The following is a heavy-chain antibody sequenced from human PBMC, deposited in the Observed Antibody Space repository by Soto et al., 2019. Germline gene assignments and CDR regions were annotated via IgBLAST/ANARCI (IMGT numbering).Heavy chain of an antibody. J-gene: IGHJ4*02. V-gene: IGHV3-23*01. CDR1: GFRFSSYA. Sequence: GGSLRLSCAASGFRFSSYAMSWVRQAPGKGLEWVANIKANGGNTYYVDSVKGRFTISRDNAKNTLNLQMDSLRAEDTAVYYCAARGGSYGYFDYWGQGTLVTVSS. CDR3: AARGGSYGYFDY. CDR2: IKANGGNT. D-gene: IGHD1-26*01.